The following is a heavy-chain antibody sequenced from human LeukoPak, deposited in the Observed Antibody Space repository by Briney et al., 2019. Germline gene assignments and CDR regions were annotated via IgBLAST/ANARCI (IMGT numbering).Heavy chain of an antibody. J-gene: IGHJ3*02. D-gene: IGHD1-26*01. Sequence: PGGSLRLSCAASGFTFSSYSMNWVRQAPGKGLEWVSSISSSSSYIYYADSVKGRFTISRHNAKNSLYLQMNSLRAEDTAVYYCAREWVGATGFDIWGQGTMVTVSS. V-gene: IGHV3-21*01. CDR3: AREWVGATGFDI. CDR1: GFTFSSYS. CDR2: ISSSSSYI.